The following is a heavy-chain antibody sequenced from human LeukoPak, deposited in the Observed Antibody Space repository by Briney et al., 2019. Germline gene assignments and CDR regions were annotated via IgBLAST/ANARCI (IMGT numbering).Heavy chain of an antibody. CDR2: ISGAYST. V-gene: IGHV3-23*01. Sequence: GRSLRLSCAASGFIFSNYGMIWVRQTPGKGLEWVSTISGAYSTYYADSVKGRFTISRDNSKNTLYLQMNSLRVDDTAVYYCTKTGSGWXGDSWGXXTLVTVS. CDR1: GFIFSNYG. CDR3: TKTGSGWXGDS. D-gene: IGHD6-19*01. J-gene: IGHJ4*02.